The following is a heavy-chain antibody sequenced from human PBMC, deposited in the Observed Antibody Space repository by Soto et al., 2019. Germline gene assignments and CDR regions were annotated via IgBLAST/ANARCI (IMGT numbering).Heavy chain of an antibody. V-gene: IGHV4-34*01. J-gene: IGHJ5*01. Sequence: SETPALTCAVYGWSFSGYYWSWIRQPPGKGLEWIGEINHSGSTNYNPSLKSRVTISVDTSKNQFSLKLSSVTAADTAVYYCAIFVKSWLQLTWFYFWGQGTLVIVAS. CDR1: GWSFSGYY. D-gene: IGHD5-12*01. CDR2: INHSGST. CDR3: AIFVKSWLQLTWFYF.